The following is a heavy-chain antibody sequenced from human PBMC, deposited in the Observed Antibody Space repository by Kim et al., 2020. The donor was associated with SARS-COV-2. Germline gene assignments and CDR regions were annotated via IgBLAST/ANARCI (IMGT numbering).Heavy chain of an antibody. CDR3: ATTSWSRDYYYYGMDV. D-gene: IGHD6-13*01. CDR1: GGSFSGYY. Sequence: SETLSLTCAVYGGSFSGYYWSWIRQPPGKGLEWIGEINHSGSTNYNPSLKSRVTISVDTSKNQFSLKLSSVTAADTAVYYCATTSWSRDYYYYGMDVWGQGTTVTVSS. J-gene: IGHJ6*02. CDR2: INHSGST. V-gene: IGHV4-34*01.